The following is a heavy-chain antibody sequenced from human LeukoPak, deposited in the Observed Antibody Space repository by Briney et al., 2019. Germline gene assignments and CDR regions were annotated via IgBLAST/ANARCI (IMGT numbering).Heavy chain of an antibody. CDR3: ARDRGQWLVYFDY. CDR1: GFTFSSYG. J-gene: IGHJ4*02. CDR2: IWYDGSNK. Sequence: GGSLRLSCAASGFTFSSYGMHWVRQAPGKGLEWVAVIWYDGSNKYYADSVKGRFTISRDNSKNTLYLQMNSLRAEDTAVYYCARDRGQWLVYFDYWGQGTLVTVSS. V-gene: IGHV3-33*01. D-gene: IGHD6-19*01.